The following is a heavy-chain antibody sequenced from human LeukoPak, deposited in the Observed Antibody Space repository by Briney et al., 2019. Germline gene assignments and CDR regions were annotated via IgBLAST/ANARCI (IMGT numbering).Heavy chain of an antibody. CDR2: ISGSGGST. J-gene: IGHJ4*02. D-gene: IGHD3-3*01. V-gene: IGHV3-23*01. Sequence: GGSLRLSCAASGFTFSSYAMSWVRQAPGKGLEWVSAISGSGGSTYYADSVKGRFTISRDNSKNTLYLQMNSLRAEDAAVYYCAAQDLPYYDFWSGYSPPRRWGQGTLVTVSS. CDR1: GFTFSSYA. CDR3: AAQDLPYYDFWSGYSPPRR.